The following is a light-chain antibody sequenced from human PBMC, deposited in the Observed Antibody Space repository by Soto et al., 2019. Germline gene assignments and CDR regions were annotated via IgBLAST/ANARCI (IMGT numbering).Light chain of an antibody. CDR1: QSVSSSY. CDR3: QQYCSSPRFT. J-gene: IGKJ3*01. CDR2: GAS. Sequence: EIVLTQSPGTLSLSPGERATLSCRASQSVSSSYLAWYQQKPGQAPRLLIYGASSRATGIPDRFSGSGSGKDFTLTITRLEAEDFAVYYCQQYCSSPRFTFGPGTKVDIK. V-gene: IGKV3-20*01.